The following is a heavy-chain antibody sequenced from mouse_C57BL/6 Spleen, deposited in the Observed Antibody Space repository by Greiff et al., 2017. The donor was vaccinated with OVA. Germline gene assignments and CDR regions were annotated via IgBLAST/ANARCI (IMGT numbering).Heavy chain of an antibody. J-gene: IGHJ1*03. CDR2: IYPGDGST. Sequence: QVQLQQSGPELVKPGASVKLSCTASGYTFTSYDINWVKQRPGQGLEWIGWIYPGDGSTKYNEKFKGQATMTVDTSSSTAYMELRSLTSEDSAVYFCARENDCWYFDVWGTGTTVTVSS. CDR1: GYTFTSYD. D-gene: IGHD2-4*01. CDR3: ARENDCWYFDV. V-gene: IGHV1-85*01.